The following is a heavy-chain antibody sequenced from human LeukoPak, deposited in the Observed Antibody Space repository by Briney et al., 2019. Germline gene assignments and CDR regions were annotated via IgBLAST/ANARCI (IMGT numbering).Heavy chain of an antibody. D-gene: IGHD2-21*02. V-gene: IGHV1-69*05. CDR1: GGTFSSYA. Sequence: ASVKVSCKASGGTFSSYAISWVRQAPGQGLEWMGRIIPIFGTANYAQKFQGRVTITTDESTSTAYMELSSLRSEDTAVYYCARELVVTAIPDAFDIWGQGTMVTVA. CDR3: ARELVVTAIPDAFDI. J-gene: IGHJ3*02. CDR2: IIPIFGTA.